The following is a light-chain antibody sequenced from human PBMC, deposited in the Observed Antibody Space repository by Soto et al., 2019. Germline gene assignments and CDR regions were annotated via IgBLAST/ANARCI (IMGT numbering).Light chain of an antibody. CDR3: YSYSTSSTYV. CDR1: SSNIGAGYD. CDR2: GNS. J-gene: IGLJ1*01. V-gene: IGLV1-40*01. Sequence: QPVLTQPPSVSGAPGQRVTISCTGSSSNIGAGYDVHWYRQLPGTAPKLLIYGNSNRPSGVPDRFSGSKSGTSASLAITGLQAEDEADYYCYSYSTSSTYVFGTGTKVTVL.